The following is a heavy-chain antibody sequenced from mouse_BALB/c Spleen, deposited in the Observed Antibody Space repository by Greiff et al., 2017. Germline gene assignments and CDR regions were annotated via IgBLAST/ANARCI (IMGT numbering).Heavy chain of an antibody. CDR3: ARALIYDGYYERICAMDY. D-gene: IGHD2-3*01. CDR2: IWGDGST. CDR1: GFSLTGYG. J-gene: IGHJ4*01. V-gene: IGHV2-6-7*01. Sequence: QVQLQQSGPGLVAPSQSLSITCTVSGFSLTGYGVNWVRQPPGKGLEWLGMIWGDGSTDYNSALNSRLSISKDNSKGQVFLKMNSLQTDDTARYYCARALIYDGYYERICAMDYWGQGTSVTVSS.